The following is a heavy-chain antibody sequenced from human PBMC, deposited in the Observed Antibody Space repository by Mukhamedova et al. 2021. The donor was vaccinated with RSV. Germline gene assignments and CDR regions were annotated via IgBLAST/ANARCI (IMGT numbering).Heavy chain of an antibody. D-gene: IGHD1-26*01. V-gene: IGHV3-9*01. CDR2: ISWNSGSI. J-gene: IGHJ3*02. Sequence: WEGLEWVSGISWNSGSIGYADSVKGRFTISRDNAKNSLYLQMNSLRAEDTALYYCAKVKWELRWDAFDIWGQGTMVTVSS. CDR3: AKVKWELRWDAFDI.